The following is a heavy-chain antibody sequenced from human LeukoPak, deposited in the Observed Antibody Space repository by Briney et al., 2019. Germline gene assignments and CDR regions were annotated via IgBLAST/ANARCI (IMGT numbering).Heavy chain of an antibody. D-gene: IGHD3-10*01. Sequence: GGSLRLSCAASGFTFSSYSMNWVRQAPGKGLEWVSSISSSGSYIYYADSVKGRFTISRDNAKNSLYLQMNSLRAEDTAVYYCARVDSYGSGGFDYWGQGTLVTVSS. V-gene: IGHV3-21*01. J-gene: IGHJ4*02. CDR1: GFTFSSYS. CDR3: ARVDSYGSGGFDY. CDR2: ISSSGSYI.